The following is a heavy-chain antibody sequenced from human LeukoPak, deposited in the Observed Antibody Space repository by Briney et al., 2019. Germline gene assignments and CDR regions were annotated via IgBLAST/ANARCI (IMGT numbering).Heavy chain of an antibody. CDR3: ARGVYIAAAQYGY. CDR1: GGSISSYY. D-gene: IGHD6-13*01. Sequence: SETLSLTCTVSGGSISSYYWSWIRQPLGKGLEWIGYIYYSGTTNYNPSLKSRVTISVDTSKNQFSLKLSSVTAADTAVYYCARGVYIAAAQYGYWGQGTLVTVSS. CDR2: IYYSGTT. J-gene: IGHJ4*02. V-gene: IGHV4-59*01.